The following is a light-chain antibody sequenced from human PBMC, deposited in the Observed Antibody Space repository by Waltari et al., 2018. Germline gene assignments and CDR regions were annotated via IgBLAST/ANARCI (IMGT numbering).Light chain of an antibody. V-gene: IGLV2-14*01. CDR3: ASFASGTTVV. CDR1: SRDVGGHAH. Sequence: QSALTQPPSVSGSPGQSITISCSGASRDVGGHAHVSWYQQHPGKVPTLILYDVNKWPSGVLNRFSGSKSGNTASLTISGLQAEDEADYYCASFASGTTVVFGGGTKVTVL. J-gene: IGLJ3*02. CDR2: DVN.